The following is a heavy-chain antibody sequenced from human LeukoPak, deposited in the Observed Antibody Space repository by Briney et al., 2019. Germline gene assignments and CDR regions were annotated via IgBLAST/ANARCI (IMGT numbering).Heavy chain of an antibody. D-gene: IGHD6-6*01. V-gene: IGHV1-18*01. CDR1: GYTFSTYG. CDR2: ISAYNGNT. Sequence: GASVKVSCKASGYTFSTYGISWVRQAPGQGLEWMGWISAYNGNTNYAQKLQGRVTMTTDTSTSTAYMELRSLRSDDTAIYYCARDLIAVRPGWFDPWGQGTLATVSS. CDR3: ARDLIAVRPGWFDP. J-gene: IGHJ5*02.